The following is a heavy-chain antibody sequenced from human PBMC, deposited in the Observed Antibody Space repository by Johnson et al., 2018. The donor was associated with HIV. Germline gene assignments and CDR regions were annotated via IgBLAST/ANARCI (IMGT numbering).Heavy chain of an antibody. CDR2: ISYDGGNK. V-gene: IGHV3-30-3*01. D-gene: IGHD6-19*01. J-gene: IGHJ3*02. CDR3: ARGVGGAGDDAFDI. CDR1: GFTFSSYA. Sequence: VQLVESGGGVVQPGRSLRLSCAASGFTFSSYAMHWVRQAPGKGLEWVAVISYDGGNKYYAGSVKGRFTISRDNSKNTLYMQMNSLRAEDTALYYCARGVGGAGDDAFDIWGQGTMVTVSS.